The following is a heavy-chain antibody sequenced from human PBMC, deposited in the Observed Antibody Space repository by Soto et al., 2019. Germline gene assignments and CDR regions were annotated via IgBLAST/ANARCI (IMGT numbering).Heavy chain of an antibody. Sequence: RRLSCAASGFTFSSYGMHWVRQAPGKGLEWVAVIWYDGSNKYYADSVKGRFTISRDNSKNTLYLQMNSLRAEDTAVYYCAREAGYSSSSFDPWGQGTLVTVSS. J-gene: IGHJ5*02. CDR2: IWYDGSNK. D-gene: IGHD6-6*01. V-gene: IGHV3-33*01. CDR1: GFTFSSYG. CDR3: AREAGYSSSSFDP.